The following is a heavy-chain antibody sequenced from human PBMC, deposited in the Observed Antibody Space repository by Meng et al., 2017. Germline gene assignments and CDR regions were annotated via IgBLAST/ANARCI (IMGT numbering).Heavy chain of an antibody. V-gene: IGHV1-2*06. CDR1: GYTFTSYD. J-gene: IGHJ4*02. CDR3: ARADGSGSLWLFDY. Sequence: ASVKVSCKASGYTFTSYDINWVRQAPGQGLEWMGRINPNSGGTNYAQKFQGRVTMTRDTSISTAYMELSRLRSDDTAVYYCARADGSGSLWLFDYWGQGTLVTVSS. D-gene: IGHD3-10*01. CDR2: INPNSGGT.